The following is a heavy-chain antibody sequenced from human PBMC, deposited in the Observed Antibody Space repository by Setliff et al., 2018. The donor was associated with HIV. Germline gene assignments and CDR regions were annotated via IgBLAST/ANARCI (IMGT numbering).Heavy chain of an antibody. Sequence: SETLSLTCAVYGGSFSGHWSWIRQSPGKGLEWLGEINHSGNTHYDPSLKSRLTISIDTSKKQFSLKLTSVTAADAAIYYCVASSSWSCRLNYWGQGTLVTVSS. CDR1: GGSFSGH. V-gene: IGHV4-34*01. J-gene: IGHJ4*02. CDR2: INHSGNT. CDR3: VASSSWSCRLNY. D-gene: IGHD2-2*01.